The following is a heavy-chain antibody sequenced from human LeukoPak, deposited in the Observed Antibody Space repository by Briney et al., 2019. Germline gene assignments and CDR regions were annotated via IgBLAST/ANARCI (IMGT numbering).Heavy chain of an antibody. CDR1: LGSLSGYY. CDR2: INHRGST. Sequence: SETLSHTRAVYLGSLSGYYWRWLRPPPGRGGGWVGQINHRGSTNYNPSLKSRVTISVDTSKNQFSLKLSSVTAADTAVYYCARAPTTVVAATPPNWFDPWGQGTLVTVSS. CDR3: ARAPTTVVAATPPNWFDP. J-gene: IGHJ5*02. V-gene: IGHV4-34*01. D-gene: IGHD2-15*01.